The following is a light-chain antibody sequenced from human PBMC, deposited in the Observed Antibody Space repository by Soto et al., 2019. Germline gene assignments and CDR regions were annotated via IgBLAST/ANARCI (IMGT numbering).Light chain of an antibody. CDR3: CSYTSSSTYV. V-gene: IGLV2-14*01. CDR2: DAN. CDR1: SSDVGGYNY. Sequence: QSALTQPASVSGSPGQSITISCTGTSSDVGGYNYVSWYQQHPGKAPKLMIFDANNRPSGVSNRLSGSKSGNTASLTISGLQAEDEADYYCCSYTSSSTYVFGTGTKVTVL. J-gene: IGLJ1*01.